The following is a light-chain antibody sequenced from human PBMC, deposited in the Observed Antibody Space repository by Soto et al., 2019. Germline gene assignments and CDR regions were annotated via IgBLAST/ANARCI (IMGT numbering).Light chain of an antibody. J-gene: IGLJ1*01. CDR3: QSYDSSPSGYV. V-gene: IGLV2-11*01. Sequence: QSALTQPRSVSGSPGQSVTISCTGTSSDVGGYIYVSWYQQHPGKAPKLMMFDVSKRPSGVPDRFSGSKSDNTASLTISGLQTEEEADYYCQSYDSSPSGYVFGTGTKVTVL. CDR1: SSDVGGYIY. CDR2: DVS.